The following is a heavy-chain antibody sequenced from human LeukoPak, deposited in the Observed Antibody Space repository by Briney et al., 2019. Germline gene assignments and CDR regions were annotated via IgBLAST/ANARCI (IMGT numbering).Heavy chain of an antibody. CDR3: AREDKSDYYDSSGYPSLDY. D-gene: IGHD3-22*01. J-gene: IGHJ4*02. Sequence: SQTLSLTCTVSGGSISSGSYYWSWIRQPAGKGLEWIGRIYTSGSTNYNPSLKSRVTISVDTSKNQFSLKLSSVTAADTAVYYCAREDKSDYYDSSGYPSLDYWGQGTLVTVSS. CDR1: GGSISSGSYY. V-gene: IGHV4-61*02. CDR2: IYTSGST.